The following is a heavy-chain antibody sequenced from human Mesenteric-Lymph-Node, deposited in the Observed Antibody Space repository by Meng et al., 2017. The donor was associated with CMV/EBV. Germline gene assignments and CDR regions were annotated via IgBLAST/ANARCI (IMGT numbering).Heavy chain of an antibody. CDR2: IRQDGSAK. D-gene: IGHD4-11*01. CDR3: ARATETTSTFEY. Sequence: GESLKISCAACGFIFPLYWMTWVRQAPGKGLEWVANIRQDGSAKYYVDSVKGRFTISRDNAKSSFSLQMNNLRADDTAVYYCARATETTSTFEYWGQGTLVTVSS. J-gene: IGHJ4*02. CDR1: GFIFPLYW. V-gene: IGHV3-7*01.